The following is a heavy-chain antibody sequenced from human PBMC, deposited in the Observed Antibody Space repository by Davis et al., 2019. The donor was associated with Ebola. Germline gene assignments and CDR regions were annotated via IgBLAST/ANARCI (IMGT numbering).Heavy chain of an antibody. J-gene: IGHJ3*02. D-gene: IGHD3-22*01. V-gene: IGHV1-69*04. CDR2: IIPILGIA. CDR3: ARAAYYYDSSGYYHSAFDI. CDR1: GDTLTSYA. Sequence: SVKVSCKAVGDTLTSYAMTWVRQAPGQGLDWMGRIIPILGIANYAQKFQGRVTITADKSTSTAYMELSSLRSEDTAVYYCARAAYYYDSSGYYHSAFDIWGQGTMVTVSS.